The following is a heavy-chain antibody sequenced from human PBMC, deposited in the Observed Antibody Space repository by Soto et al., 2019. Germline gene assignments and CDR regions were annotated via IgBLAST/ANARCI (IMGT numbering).Heavy chain of an antibody. CDR2: ISSTGRTI. D-gene: IGHD6-19*01. Sequence: PGGSLRLSCGASGFTFSNYYMSWIRQAPGKGLEWVSYISSTGRTIYYADSVKGRFTVSRDNAQNSLSLKLNSLRVEDTAVYYCARSYSSFWRFDYWGQGTQVTVPS. J-gene: IGHJ4*02. V-gene: IGHV3-11*01. CDR1: GFTFSNYY. CDR3: ARSYSSFWRFDY.